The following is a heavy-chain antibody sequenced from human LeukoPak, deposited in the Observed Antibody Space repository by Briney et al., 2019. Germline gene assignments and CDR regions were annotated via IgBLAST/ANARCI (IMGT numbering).Heavy chain of an antibody. V-gene: IGHV3-53*01. CDR2: IYSRDVT. Sequence: AGGSLRLSCAASGFSVSSNSMSWVRQAPGKGLECVSIIYSRDVTSYADSVKDRFTISRDSDKNTLFLQMDSLRSDDTAVYYCARVLAAMALRDYHYVDVWGKGTTVTVSS. D-gene: IGHD2-2*01. CDR1: GFSVSSNS. J-gene: IGHJ6*03. CDR3: ARVLAAMALRDYHYVDV.